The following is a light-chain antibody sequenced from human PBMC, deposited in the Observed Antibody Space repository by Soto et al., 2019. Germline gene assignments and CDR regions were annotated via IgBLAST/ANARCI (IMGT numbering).Light chain of an antibody. CDR3: QQRSDWLYT. V-gene: IGKV3-11*01. CDR1: QSISSY. Sequence: EIVLTQSPATLSLSPGERATLSCRASQSISSYLAWYQQKPGQPPRLLIYDASNRATGTPARFSGSGSGTDFTLTISNLDPEDFAVYYCQQRSDWLYTFGQGTKLEIK. J-gene: IGKJ2*01. CDR2: DAS.